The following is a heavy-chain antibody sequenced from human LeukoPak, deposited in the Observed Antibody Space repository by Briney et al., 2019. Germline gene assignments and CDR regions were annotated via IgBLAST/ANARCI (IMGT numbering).Heavy chain of an antibody. V-gene: IGHV5-51*01. CDR1: GYSFTSYW. Sequence: GESLKISCNGSGYSFTSYWIGWVRQMPGKGLERIGIIYPGDSDTRYRPSFQGQVTISADKSISTAYLQWSSLKASDTAMYYCARQGQQLADYWGQGTLVTVSS. J-gene: IGHJ4*02. CDR3: ARQGQQLADY. CDR2: IYPGDSDT. D-gene: IGHD6-6*01.